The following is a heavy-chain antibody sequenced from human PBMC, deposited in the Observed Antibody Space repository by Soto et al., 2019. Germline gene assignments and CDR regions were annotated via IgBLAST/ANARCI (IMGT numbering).Heavy chain of an antibody. CDR2: NYYSGIT. CDR3: ARGSSIAGLYYGMDV. J-gene: IGHJ6*02. Sequence: QVQLQESGPGLVKPSQTLSLTCTVSGGSISSGGYYWTWIRQHPGKGLEWIGYNYYSGITYYNPSLKSRVTPSLDTSKNLFSLKLSSVTAADPAVNYCARGSSIAGLYYGMDVWGQGTTVTVSS. CDR1: GGSISSGGYY. V-gene: IGHV4-31*03. D-gene: IGHD6-6*01.